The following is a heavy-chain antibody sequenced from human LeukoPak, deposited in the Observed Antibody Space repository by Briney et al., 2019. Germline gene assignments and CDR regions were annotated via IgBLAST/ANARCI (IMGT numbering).Heavy chain of an antibody. D-gene: IGHD5-24*01. CDR3: ARTDGNKRMYYFDY. V-gene: IGHV1-2*06. CDR1: GYTFTSYY. Sequence: ASVKVSCKASGYTFTSYYMHWVRHAPGQGLGWMGLINPTGGSTGYAQKFQGRVTMTTDTSIRTAYMELSRLRSDDTAVYYCARTDGNKRMYYFDYWGQGTLVTVSS. J-gene: IGHJ4*02. CDR2: INPTGGST.